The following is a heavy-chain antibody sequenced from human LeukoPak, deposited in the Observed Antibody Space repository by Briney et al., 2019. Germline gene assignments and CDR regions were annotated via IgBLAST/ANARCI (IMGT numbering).Heavy chain of an antibody. D-gene: IGHD3-10*01. V-gene: IGHV3-74*01. CDR2: ISSDESST. CDR3: AKDSGNRLYSYADL. Sequence: GRSLRLSCAASGFTFSNYWMHWVRQAPGKGLVWVSRISSDESSTTYADSVKGRFTISRDNSRNTLYLQMNSLRVEDTAVYYCAKDSGNRLYSYADLWGQGILVTVSS. CDR1: GFTFSNYW. J-gene: IGHJ5*02.